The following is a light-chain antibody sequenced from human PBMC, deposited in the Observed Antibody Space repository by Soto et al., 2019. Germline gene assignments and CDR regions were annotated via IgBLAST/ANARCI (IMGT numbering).Light chain of an antibody. CDR1: SSDVGSFDS. CDR3: SSFTTSSTLV. CDR2: DVS. Sequence: QSSLNIPASESGSPGQPITISCTATSSDVGSFDSVAWYQHNPGKAPTLMIYDVSNRPSGVSSRFSGSKSGNTASLSISGLQTEDEANYYCSSFTTSSTLVFGTGT. J-gene: IGLJ1*01. V-gene: IGLV2-14*01.